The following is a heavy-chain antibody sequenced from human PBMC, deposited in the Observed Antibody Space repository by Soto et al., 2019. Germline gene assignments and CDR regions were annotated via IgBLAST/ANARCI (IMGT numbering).Heavy chain of an antibody. Sequence: EVQLLESGGGLIQPGGSLRLSCAASVFTFRSYAMSWVRQAPGKGLEWVSGISDSGGSTYYADSVKGRFIISRDNSKNTLFLQMKSLRAEDTAVYYCAKSDILTGFYNGGNAFDIWGQGTMVTVSS. V-gene: IGHV3-23*01. CDR2: ISDSGGST. D-gene: IGHD3-9*01. CDR3: AKSDILTGFYNGGNAFDI. J-gene: IGHJ3*02. CDR1: VFTFRSYA.